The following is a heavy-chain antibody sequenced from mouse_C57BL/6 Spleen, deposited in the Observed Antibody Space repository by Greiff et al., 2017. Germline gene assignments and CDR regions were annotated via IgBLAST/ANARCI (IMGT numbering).Heavy chain of an antibody. Sequence: VQRVESGPGLVQPSQSLSITCTVSGFSLTSYGVHWVRQSPGKGLEWLGVIWSGGSTDYNAAFISRLSISKDNSKSQVFFKMNSLQADDTAIYYCARNMVTTRWYFDVWGTGTTVTVAS. CDR3: ARNMVTTRWYFDV. CDR2: IWSGGST. CDR1: GFSLTSYG. J-gene: IGHJ1*03. D-gene: IGHD2-2*01. V-gene: IGHV2-2*01.